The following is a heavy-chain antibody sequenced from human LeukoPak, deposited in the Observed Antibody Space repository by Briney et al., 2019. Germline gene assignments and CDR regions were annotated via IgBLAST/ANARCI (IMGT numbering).Heavy chain of an antibody. CDR1: GFTVSSNY. J-gene: IGHJ2*01. CDR3: ARRPTIIAAADLANWYFDL. V-gene: IGHV3-53*01. Sequence: GGSLRLSCAASGFTVSSNYMSWVRQAPGKGLEWVSVIYSGGSTYYADSVKGRFTISRDNSKNTLYLQMNSLRAEDTAVYYCARRPTIIAAADLANWYFDLWGRGTLVTVSS. D-gene: IGHD6-13*01. CDR2: IYSGGST.